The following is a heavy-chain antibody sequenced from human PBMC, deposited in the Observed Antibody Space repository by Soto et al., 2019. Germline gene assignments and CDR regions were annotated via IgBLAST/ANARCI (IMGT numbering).Heavy chain of an antibody. CDR2: IKPDGSER. Sequence: GGSLRLSCAASGLIFNHHWMIWVRQAPGKGLEWVANIKPDGSERYYVDSVKGRFVISRDNAYNTLYLQMNSLRVEDTALYYCVTPACDATNCYTSDYWGKGTLVTVSS. D-gene: IGHD2-2*02. V-gene: IGHV3-7*01. J-gene: IGHJ4*02. CDR1: GLIFNHHW. CDR3: VTPACDATNCYTSDY.